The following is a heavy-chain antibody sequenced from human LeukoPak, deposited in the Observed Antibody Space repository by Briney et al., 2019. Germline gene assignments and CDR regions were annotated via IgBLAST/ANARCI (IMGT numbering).Heavy chain of an antibody. CDR2: IRYDGSNK. Sequence: GGSLRLSCAASGFTFSSYGMHWVRQAPGTGLEWVAFIRYDGSNKYYADSVKGRFTISRDNAKNTLYLQMNSLRAEDTAVYYCASLLTVTTSNAFDIWGQGTMVTVSS. D-gene: IGHD4-17*01. J-gene: IGHJ3*02. CDR3: ASLLTVTTSNAFDI. V-gene: IGHV3-30*02. CDR1: GFTFSSYG.